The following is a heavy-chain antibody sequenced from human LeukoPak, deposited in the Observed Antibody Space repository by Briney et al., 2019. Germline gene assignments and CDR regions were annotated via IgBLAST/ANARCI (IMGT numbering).Heavy chain of an antibody. V-gene: IGHV1-46*01. CDR3: ARDHSGGYYGAGY. J-gene: IGHJ4*02. CDR2: INPNGGST. CDR1: GYTFTNHY. D-gene: IGHD1-26*01. Sequence: ASVKVSCKASGYTFTNHYMHWVRQAPEQGLEWMGIINPNGGSTTYAQKFQGRVTMTRDTSISTAYMELSRLRSDDTAVYYCARDHSGGYYGAGYWGQGTLVTVSS.